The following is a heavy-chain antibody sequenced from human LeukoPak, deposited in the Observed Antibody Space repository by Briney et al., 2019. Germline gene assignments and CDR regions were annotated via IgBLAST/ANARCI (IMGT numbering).Heavy chain of an antibody. CDR1: GGSISSYY. J-gene: IGHJ4*02. V-gene: IGHV4-59*01. CDR2: IYYSGST. Sequence: PSETLSLTCTVSGGSISSYYWSWIRQPPGKGLEWIGYIYYSGSTNYNPSLKSRVTISVDTSKNQFSLKLSSVTAADTAVYYCARRGRSVYAPDYYFDYWGQGTLVTVSS. CDR3: ARRGRSVYAPDYYFDY. D-gene: IGHD2-8*01.